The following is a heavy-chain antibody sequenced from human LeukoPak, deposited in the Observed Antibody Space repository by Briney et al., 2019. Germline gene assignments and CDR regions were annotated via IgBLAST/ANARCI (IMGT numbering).Heavy chain of an antibody. D-gene: IGHD6-19*01. Sequence: PGGSLRLSCAASGFTSSSYWMSWVRQAPGKGLEWVANIKQDGSEKYYVDSVKGRFTISRDNAKNSLYLQMNSLRAEDTAVYYCARDRAVAGTGDWFDPWGQGTLVTVSS. CDR2: IKQDGSEK. CDR1: GFTSSSYW. J-gene: IGHJ5*02. V-gene: IGHV3-7*01. CDR3: ARDRAVAGTGDWFDP.